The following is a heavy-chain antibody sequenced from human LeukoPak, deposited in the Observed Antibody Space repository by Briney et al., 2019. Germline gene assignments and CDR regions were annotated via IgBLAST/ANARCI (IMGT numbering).Heavy chain of an antibody. V-gene: IGHV3-7*03. CDR3: ARDYTGYFP. Sequence: GGSLRLSCAASGFIFSDYNMNWVRQAPGKGLEWVANIKTDGSEKYYVDSVKGRFTISRDNAKNSLYLQMNSLRAEDTAVYYCARDYTGYFPWGQGTLVIVSS. D-gene: IGHD3-9*01. J-gene: IGHJ5*02. CDR1: GFIFSDYN. CDR2: IKTDGSEK.